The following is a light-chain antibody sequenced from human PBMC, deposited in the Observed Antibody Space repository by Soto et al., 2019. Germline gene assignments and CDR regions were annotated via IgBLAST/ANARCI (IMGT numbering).Light chain of an antibody. Sequence: EIVMTQAPATLSVSPGERSTLSCRASQSVSSNLAWYQQKPGQXPRXXVYGASTRATGIPDRFSGSGSGTDLTIIISRLEPEDFEVYDGQQYGSPPLTFGGGTKVDIK. CDR3: QQYGSPPLT. V-gene: IGKV3-20*01. CDR2: GAS. J-gene: IGKJ4*01. CDR1: QSVSSN.